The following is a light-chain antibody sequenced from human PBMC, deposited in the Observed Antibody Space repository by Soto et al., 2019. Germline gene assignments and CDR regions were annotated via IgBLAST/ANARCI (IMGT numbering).Light chain of an antibody. CDR1: QSISDN. CDR2: LAS. CDR3: QQNYNTLLIT. Sequence: DIQMTQSPSSLSASVEDRVTISCRASQSISDNLNWYQQKPGQAPKLLLYLASNLHSGVPSRFSGSGSGTLFTLTISSLQPEDFATYYCQQNYNTLLITFGQGTRLEIK. V-gene: IGKV1-39*01. J-gene: IGKJ5*01.